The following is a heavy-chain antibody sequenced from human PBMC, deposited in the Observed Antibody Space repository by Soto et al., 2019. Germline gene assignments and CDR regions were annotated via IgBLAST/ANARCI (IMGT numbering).Heavy chain of an antibody. CDR2: IYYSGST. CDR3: ARLGRYYDFWSGYYRPHYFDY. J-gene: IGHJ4*02. CDR1: GGSLGSSSYY. V-gene: IGHV4-39*02. D-gene: IGHD3-3*01. Sequence: SSETLSLTCTVSGGSLGSSSYYWGWIRQSPGRGLEWIGSIYYSGSTSYNPSLQSRVTISVDTSNNHFSLKLSSATAADTAVYYCARLGRYYDFWSGYYRPHYFDYWGQGTLVTVSS.